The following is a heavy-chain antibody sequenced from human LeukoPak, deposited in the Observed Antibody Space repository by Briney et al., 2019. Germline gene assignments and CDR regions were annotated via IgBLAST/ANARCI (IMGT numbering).Heavy chain of an antibody. V-gene: IGHV4-34*01. CDR3: ARLWWHYYYGSGSYYNGFDP. J-gene: IGHJ5*02. CDR1: GGSFSGYY. CDR2: INHSGST. Sequence: SETLSLTCAVYGGSFSGYYRSWIRQPPGKGLEWIGEINHSGSTNYNPSLKSRVTISVDTSKNQFSLKLSSVTAADTAVYYCARLWWHYYYGSGSYYNGFDPWGQGTLVTVSS. D-gene: IGHD3-10*01.